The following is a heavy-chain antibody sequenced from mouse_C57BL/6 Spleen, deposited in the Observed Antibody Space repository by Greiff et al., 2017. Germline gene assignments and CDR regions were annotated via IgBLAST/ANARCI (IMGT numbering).Heavy chain of an antibody. J-gene: IGHJ3*01. Sequence: VQLQQPGAELVKPGASVKLSCTASGFNIKDYYLHWVKQRTEQGLEWIGRIDPEEGDTKYAPKFQGKATITADTYSNNAYLQHSSLTSEDTAVYYCARWAEPVAYWGQGTLVTVSA. CDR3: ARWAEPVAY. V-gene: IGHV14-2*01. CDR2: IDPEEGDT. CDR1: GFNIKDYY.